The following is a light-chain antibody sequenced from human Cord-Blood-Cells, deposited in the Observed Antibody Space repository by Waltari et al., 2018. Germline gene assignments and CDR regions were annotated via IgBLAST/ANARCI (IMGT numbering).Light chain of an antibody. J-gene: IGKJ1*01. CDR1: QSVSSY. CDR2: DAS. Sequence: EIVLTPSPATLSLSPGERATLSCRASQSVSSYLAWYQQKPGQAPRLLIYDASNRATGIPARFSGSGSGTDFTLTISSLEPEDFAVYYCQQRSSWTFGQGTKVEIK. CDR3: QQRSSWT. V-gene: IGKV3-11*01.